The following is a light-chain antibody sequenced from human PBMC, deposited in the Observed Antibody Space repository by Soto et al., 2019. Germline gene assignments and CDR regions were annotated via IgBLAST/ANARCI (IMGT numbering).Light chain of an antibody. CDR3: QQSYSTLSIP. Sequence: DIQMTQSPSSLSASVGDRVTITCRASESISRHLNWYQQKPGKAPKLLIYAASSLQNGVPSRFSGGGSGTDFSLTISNLQPEDFATYYCQQSYSTLSIPFGQGTRLEIK. J-gene: IGKJ5*01. V-gene: IGKV1-39*01. CDR1: ESISRH. CDR2: AAS.